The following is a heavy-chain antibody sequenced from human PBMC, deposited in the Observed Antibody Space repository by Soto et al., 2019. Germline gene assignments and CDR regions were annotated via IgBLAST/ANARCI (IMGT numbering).Heavy chain of an antibody. CDR3: VNDHPALGAFDF. V-gene: IGHV4-4*07. CDR2: IYSGGSA. CDR1: GVSISSAF. J-gene: IGHJ4*01. Sequence: SETLSLTCSVSGVSISSAFWSWVRQPAGKGPEYLGGIYSGGSANQNPSLKSRLSMSIDTSKNQFSLRLTSVTAADTAVYYCVNDHPALGAFDFWGQGILVTVSS. D-gene: IGHD1-1*01.